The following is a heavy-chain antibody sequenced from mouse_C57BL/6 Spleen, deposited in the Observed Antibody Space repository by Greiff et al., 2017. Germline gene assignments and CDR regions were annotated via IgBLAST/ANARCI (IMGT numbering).Heavy chain of an antibody. CDR2: IDPSDSET. CDR1: GYTFTSYW. D-gene: IGHD4-1*01. J-gene: IGHJ3*01. Sequence: QVQLQQPGAELVRPGSSVKLSCKASGYTFTSYWLHWVKQRPIQGLEWIGNIDPSDSETHYNQKFKDKATLTVDKSSSTAYMQLSSLTSEDSAVYYCARGQLTGTAYWGQGTLVTVSA. V-gene: IGHV1-52*01. CDR3: ARGQLTGTAY.